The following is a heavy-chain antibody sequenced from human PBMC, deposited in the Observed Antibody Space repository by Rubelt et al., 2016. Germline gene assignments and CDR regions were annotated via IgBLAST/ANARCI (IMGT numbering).Heavy chain of an antibody. Sequence: QMQLQQWGAGLLQPSATLSLTCVVYGGSFGADYWSWVRQPPGRGLEWIGEINHGGSTNYTPSLKRRVTVSLDASKHRFSRMLTSVTAADTAVYYCARKFTNYATYYFDYWGQGTLVSVSS. D-gene: IGHD2-8*01. CDR3: ARKFTNYATYYFDY. J-gene: IGHJ4*02. V-gene: IGHV4-34*01. CDR1: GGSFGADY. CDR2: INHGGST.